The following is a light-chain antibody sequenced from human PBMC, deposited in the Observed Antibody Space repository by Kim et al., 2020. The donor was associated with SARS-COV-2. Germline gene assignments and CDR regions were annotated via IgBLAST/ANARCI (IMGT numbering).Light chain of an antibody. CDR1: QDIRND. CDR2: GAS. V-gene: IGKV1-17*01. J-gene: IGKJ5*01. Sequence: ASVGYRVTIPCRASQDIRNDLGWYQQNPGRAPKRLIYGASSLQSGVPSRFSGSGSGTEFTLTISSLQPEDFATYFCLQHNTYPITFGQGTRLEIK. CDR3: LQHNTYPIT.